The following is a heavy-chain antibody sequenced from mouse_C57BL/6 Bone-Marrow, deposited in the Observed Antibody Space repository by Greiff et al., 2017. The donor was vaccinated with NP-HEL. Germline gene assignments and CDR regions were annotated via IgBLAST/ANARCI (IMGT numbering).Heavy chain of an antibody. CDR2: ISNGGGST. CDR3: ARHDYYGNAMDY. V-gene: IGHV5-12*01. Sequence: EVQVVESGGGLVQPGGSLKLSCAASGFTFSDYYMYWVRQTPEKRLEWVAYISNGGGSTYYPDTVKGRFTISRDNAKNTLYLQMSRLKSEDTAMYYCARHDYYGNAMDYWGQGTSVTVSS. J-gene: IGHJ4*01. CDR1: GFTFSDYY. D-gene: IGHD1-1*01.